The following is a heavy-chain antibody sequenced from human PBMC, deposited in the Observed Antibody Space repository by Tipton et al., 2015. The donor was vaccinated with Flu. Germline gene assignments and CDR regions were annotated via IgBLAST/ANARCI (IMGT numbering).Heavy chain of an antibody. V-gene: IGHV3-48*03. Sequence: SLRLSCAASGFTFSSYEMNWVRQAPGKGLEWVSYISSSGSTIYYADSVKGRFTISGDNAKNSLYLQMNSLRAEDTAVYYCARGGYDYYGSGSYNAYFDLWGRGTLVTVSS. D-gene: IGHD3-10*01. CDR1: GFTFSSYE. CDR3: ARGGYDYYGSGSYNAYFDL. CDR2: ISSSGSTI. J-gene: IGHJ2*01.